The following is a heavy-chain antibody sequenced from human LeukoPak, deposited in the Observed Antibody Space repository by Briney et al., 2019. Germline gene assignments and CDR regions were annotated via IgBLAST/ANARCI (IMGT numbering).Heavy chain of an antibody. V-gene: IGHV4-38-2*02. D-gene: IGHD3-22*01. CDR3: ARALYRARYYYEPQEPQNWFDS. CDR2: IYHSGST. J-gene: IGHJ5*01. Sequence: PSETLSLTCTVSGYSISSGYYWGWIRQPPGKGLEWIGSIYHSGSTYYNPSLKSRVTISVDTSKNQFSLKLSSVTAADTAMYYCARALYRARYYYEPQEPQNWFDSWGQGTLVTVSS. CDR1: GYSISSGYY.